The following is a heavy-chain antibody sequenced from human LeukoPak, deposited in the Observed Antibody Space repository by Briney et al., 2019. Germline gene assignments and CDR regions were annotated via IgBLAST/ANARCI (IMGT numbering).Heavy chain of an antibody. V-gene: IGHV4-4*07. J-gene: IGHJ6*02. CDR3: ARDYYDSSGYYYYYGMDV. D-gene: IGHD3-22*01. Sequence: SETLSLTCTVSGGSISSYYWSWIRQPAGKGLEWIGRIYTSGSTNYNPSLKSRVTMSVDTSKNQFSLKLSSVTAADTAVYYCARDYYDSSGYYYYYGMDVWGQGATVTVSS. CDR2: IYTSGST. CDR1: GGSISSYY.